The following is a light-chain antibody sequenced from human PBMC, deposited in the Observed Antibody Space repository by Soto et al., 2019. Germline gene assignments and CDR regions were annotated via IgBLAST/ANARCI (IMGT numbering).Light chain of an antibody. CDR1: QSVNTY. CDR3: QQYGFSIT. CDR2: DAS. Sequence: EIVLTQSPATLSLSPGERATLSCRASQSVNTYLAWYQQNPGQAPRLLIHDASNRATGIPARFSGSGSGTDFTLTISSLEPEDFAVYYCQQYGFSITFGGGTKVDIK. V-gene: IGKV3-11*01. J-gene: IGKJ4*01.